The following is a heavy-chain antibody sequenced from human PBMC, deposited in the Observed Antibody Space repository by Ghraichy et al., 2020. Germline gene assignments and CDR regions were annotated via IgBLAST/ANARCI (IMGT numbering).Heavy chain of an antibody. CDR2: ISGSGGGT. CDR1: GITFSSHA. D-gene: IGHD6-13*01. V-gene: IGHV3-23*01. CDR3: AAGNSWYKIDY. J-gene: IGHJ4*02. Sequence: GGSLRLSCEASGITFSSHAMTWVRQAPGKGLEWVSGISGSGGGTYYADSVKGRFTISRDNSKDTLYLQMYSLRADDTAVYYCAAGNSWYKIDYWGQGNLVTGSS.